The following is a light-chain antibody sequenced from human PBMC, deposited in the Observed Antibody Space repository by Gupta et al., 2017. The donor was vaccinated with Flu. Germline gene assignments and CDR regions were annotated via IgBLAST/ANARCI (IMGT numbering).Light chain of an antibody. CDR2: DAS. CDR1: QSADVY. Sequence: PATLSLSPGERATLYCRASQSADVYLAWYQQKPGQAPRLLIYDASKRATGVPARFSGSGSGTDFTLTISSLEPEDFAVYYCQHRDNVPITFGGGTMVDIK. V-gene: IGKV3-11*01. CDR3: QHRDNVPIT. J-gene: IGKJ4*01.